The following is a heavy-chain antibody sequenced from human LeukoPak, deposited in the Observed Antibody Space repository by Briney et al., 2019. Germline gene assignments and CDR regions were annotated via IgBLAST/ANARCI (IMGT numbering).Heavy chain of an antibody. CDR2: IRYDGSNK. V-gene: IGHV3-30*02. CDR3: ANSIGGITMIVEGIFDY. Sequence: GGSLRLSCAASGFTFSSYGMHWVRQAPGKGLEWVAFIRYDGSNKYYADSVKGRFTISRDNSKNTLYLQMNSLRAEDTAVYYCANSIGGITMIVEGIFDYWGQGTLVTVSS. J-gene: IGHJ4*02. CDR1: GFTFSSYG. D-gene: IGHD3-22*01.